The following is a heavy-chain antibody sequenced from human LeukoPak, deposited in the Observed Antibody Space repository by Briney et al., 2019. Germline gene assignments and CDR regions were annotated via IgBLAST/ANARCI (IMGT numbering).Heavy chain of an antibody. J-gene: IGHJ5*02. CDR3: ASYAFWSGYYTGWFDP. CDR2: IYYSGST. D-gene: IGHD3-3*01. Sequence: SETLSLTCAVYGGSFSGYYWSWIRQPPGKGLEWIGYIYYSGSTNYNPSLKSRVTISVDTSKNQFSLKLSSVTAADTAVYYCASYAFWSGYYTGWFDPWGQGTLVTVSS. V-gene: IGHV4-59*08. CDR1: GGSFSGYY.